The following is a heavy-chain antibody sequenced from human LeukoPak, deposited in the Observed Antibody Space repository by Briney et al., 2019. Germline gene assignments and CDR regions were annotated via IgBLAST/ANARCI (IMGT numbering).Heavy chain of an antibody. D-gene: IGHD2-2*01. CDR2: IYHSGST. V-gene: IGHV4-38-2*01. CDR1: GYSISSGYY. CDR3: ARSGGPPAGPRFRSYYYYGMDV. J-gene: IGHJ6*04. Sequence: SETPSLTCAVSGYSISSGYYWDWIRQPPGKGLEWIGSIYHSGSTYYNPSLKSRVTISVDTSKNQFSLKLSSVTAADTAVYYCARSGGPPAGPRFRSYYYYGMDVWGKGTTVTVSS.